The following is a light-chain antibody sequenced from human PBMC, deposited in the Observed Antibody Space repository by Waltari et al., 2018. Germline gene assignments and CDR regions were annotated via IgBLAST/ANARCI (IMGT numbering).Light chain of an antibody. CDR3: QQRSNWPPWT. CDR2: DAS. V-gene: IGKV3-11*01. CDR1: QSVSSY. Sequence: EIVLTQSPATLSLSPGERATLSCRASQSVSSYLAWYQQKPGQAPRLLIYDASNRATGSPARFSGSGSGTDFTLTSSSLEPEDFAVYYCQQRSNWPPWTFGQGTKLEIK. J-gene: IGKJ2*02.